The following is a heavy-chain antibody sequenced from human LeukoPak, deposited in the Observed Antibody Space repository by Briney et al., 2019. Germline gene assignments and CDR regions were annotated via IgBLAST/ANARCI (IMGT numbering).Heavy chain of an antibody. Sequence: SETLSLTCTVSGGSISSSSYYWGWIRQPPGKGLEWIASIYHSGNTYYNPSLKSRVTISVDTSKNQFSLKLSPVTAADTAVYYCANNLYASGNYFTYWGQGTLVTVSS. V-gene: IGHV4-39*07. D-gene: IGHD3-10*01. CDR3: ANNLYASGNYFTY. CDR2: IYHSGNT. J-gene: IGHJ4*02. CDR1: GGSISSSSYY.